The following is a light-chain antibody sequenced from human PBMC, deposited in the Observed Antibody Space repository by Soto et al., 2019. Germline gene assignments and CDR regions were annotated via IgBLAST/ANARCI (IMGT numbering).Light chain of an antibody. CDR1: QSLLHSNGYIY. V-gene: IGKV2-28*01. CDR3: MKALQSPLT. CDR2: LSS. Sequence: DIVMTQSPLSLPVTPGEPASISCRSSQSLLHSNGYIYLNWYLQKPGQSPQLLIFLSSYRASGVPDRFSGSGSGTDFTLKISRVEAEDVGVYYCMKALQSPLTVGGGTKVEIK. J-gene: IGKJ4*01.